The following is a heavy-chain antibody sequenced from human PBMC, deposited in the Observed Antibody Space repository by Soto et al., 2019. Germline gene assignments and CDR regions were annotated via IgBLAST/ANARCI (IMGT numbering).Heavy chain of an antibody. CDR3: AKSIAARPRWFDP. V-gene: IGHV3-23*01. CDR1: GFTFSSYA. CDR2: ISGSGGST. J-gene: IGHJ5*02. D-gene: IGHD6-6*01. Sequence: HPGGSLRLSCAASGFTFSSYAMSWVRKAPGKGLEWVSAISGSGGSTDYADSVKGRFTISRDNSKNTLYLQMNSLRAEDTAVYYCAKSIAARPRWFDPWGQGTLVTVSS.